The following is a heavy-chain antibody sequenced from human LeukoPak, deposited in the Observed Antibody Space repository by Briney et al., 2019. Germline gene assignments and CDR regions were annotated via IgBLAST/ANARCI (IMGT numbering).Heavy chain of an antibody. V-gene: IGHV4-39*01. Sequence: PSETLSLTCTVPGGSISSSRYYWGWIRHPPGKGLEWIGNIYYSESTYYNPSLKSRVTISVDTSKNQFSLKLSSVTAADTAVYYCAKQRRDGYNYFDYWGQGTLVTVSS. CDR3: AKQRRDGYNYFDY. CDR2: IYYSEST. D-gene: IGHD5-24*01. J-gene: IGHJ4*02. CDR1: GGSISSSRYY.